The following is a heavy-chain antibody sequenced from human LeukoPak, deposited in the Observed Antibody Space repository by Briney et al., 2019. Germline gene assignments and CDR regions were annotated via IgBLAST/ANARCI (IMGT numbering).Heavy chain of an antibody. Sequence: GGSLRLSCAASGFTFDDYAMHWVRQAPGKGLEWVSGISWNSGSIGYADSVKGRFTISRDNAKNSLYLQMNSLRAEDTALYYCASRSSSRGYYGYWGQGALVTVSS. CDR3: ASRSSSRGYYGY. J-gene: IGHJ4*02. CDR2: ISWNSGSI. V-gene: IGHV3-9*01. D-gene: IGHD3-22*01. CDR1: GFTFDDYA.